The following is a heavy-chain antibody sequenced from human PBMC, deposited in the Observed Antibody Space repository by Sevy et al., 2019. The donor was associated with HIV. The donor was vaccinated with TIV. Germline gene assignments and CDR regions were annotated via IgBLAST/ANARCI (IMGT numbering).Heavy chain of an antibody. J-gene: IGHJ6*02. V-gene: IGHV5-51*01. CDR2: IYPGDSGT. Sequence: GESLKISCKGSEYNFTNYWIGWVRQMPGKGPEWMGIIYPGDSGTRYSPSFQDQVTISADKSISTAYLQWSSLKASDTAMYYCARISSSPRAYYYYFGMDVWGQGTTVTVSS. D-gene: IGHD6-6*01. CDR1: EYNFTNYW. CDR3: ARISSSPRAYYYYFGMDV.